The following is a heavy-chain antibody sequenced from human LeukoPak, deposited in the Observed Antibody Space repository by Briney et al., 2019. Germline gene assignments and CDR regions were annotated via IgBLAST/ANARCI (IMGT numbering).Heavy chain of an antibody. V-gene: IGHV4-61*02. CDR2: IYTSGST. D-gene: IGHD1-26*01. Sequence: PSETLSLTCTVSGGSISSGSYYWSWIRQPAGKGLEWIERIYTSGSTNYNPSLKSRVTISVDTSKNQFSLKLSSVTAADTAVYYCARDDPGGREDYYYYYYMDVWGKGTTVTVSS. CDR3: ARDDPGGREDYYYYYYMDV. J-gene: IGHJ6*03. CDR1: GGSISSGSYY.